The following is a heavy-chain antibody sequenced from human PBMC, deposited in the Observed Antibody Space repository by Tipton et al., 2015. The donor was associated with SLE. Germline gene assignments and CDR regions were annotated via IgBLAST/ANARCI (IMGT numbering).Heavy chain of an antibody. Sequence: TLSLTCTVSGGSISSYSWSWIRQPPGKGLEWIGYIYSSGSTNYNPSLKTRLTMSVDTSRDQFSLTLNSVTAADTGIYYCSRHRTSYYDSSGLYFDYWGQGTLVTVTS. CDR3: SRHRTSYYDSSGLYFDY. CDR2: IYSSGST. D-gene: IGHD3-22*01. CDR1: GGSISSYS. V-gene: IGHV4-59*01. J-gene: IGHJ4*02.